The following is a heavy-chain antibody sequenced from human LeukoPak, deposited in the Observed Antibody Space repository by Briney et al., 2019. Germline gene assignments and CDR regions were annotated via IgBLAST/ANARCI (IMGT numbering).Heavy chain of an antibody. CDR2: INQDGSEK. V-gene: IGHV3-7*03. CDR3: ARDLTIAARKLGAFDI. CDR1: GFTFSSYA. J-gene: IGHJ3*02. Sequence: PGGSLRLSCAASGFTFSSYAMSWVCQAPGKGLEWVANINQDGSEKYYVDSVKGRFTISRDNAKNSLYLQMNSLRAEDTALYYCARDLTIAARKLGAFDIWGQGTMVTVSS. D-gene: IGHD6-6*01.